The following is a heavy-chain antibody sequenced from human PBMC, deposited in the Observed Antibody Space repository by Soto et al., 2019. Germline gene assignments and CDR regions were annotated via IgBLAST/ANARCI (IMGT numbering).Heavy chain of an antibody. J-gene: IGHJ4*02. CDR2: IYHSGST. V-gene: IGHV4-30-2*01. CDR3: ARGVRIGGLRFLEWYQGYFDY. Sequence: QLQLQESGSGLVKPSQTLSLTCAVSGGSISSGGYSWSWIRQPPGKGLEWIGYIYHSGSTYYNPSLKSRVTVSVARSKNQFSLKLSSVTAADTAVYYCARGVRIGGLRFLEWYQGYFDYWGQGTLVTVSS. CDR1: GGSISSGGYS. D-gene: IGHD3-3*01.